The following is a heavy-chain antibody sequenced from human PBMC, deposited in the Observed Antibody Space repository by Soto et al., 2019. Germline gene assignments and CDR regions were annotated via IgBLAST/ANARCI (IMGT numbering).Heavy chain of an antibody. J-gene: IGHJ6*02. CDR3: ARGFRNGFNV. CDR1: GFTISGYS. Sequence: EVQLVESGGGLVKPGGSLRLSCVASGFTISGYSINWVRQAPGKGLEWVSYISGPSIYIYYADSVKGRFTISRDNAKNPVYLQMNSLRAEDTAVYYCARGFRNGFNVWGQVTKVSVSS. V-gene: IGHV3-21*01. D-gene: IGHD2-8*01. CDR2: ISGPSIYI.